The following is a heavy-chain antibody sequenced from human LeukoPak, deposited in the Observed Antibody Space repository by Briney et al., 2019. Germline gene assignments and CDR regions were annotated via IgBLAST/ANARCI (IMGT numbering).Heavy chain of an antibody. CDR3: VKASEDRYSGYDDYFHH. J-gene: IGHJ4*02. CDR2: ISWNGATI. Sequence: GGSLRLSCAASGFTFDDYAMHWVRQGPGKGLEWVLGISWNGATIGHADSVKGRFTISRDNAKNSLYLQMTSLRVEDTALYYCVKASEDRYSGYDDYFHHWGQGTLVTVSS. V-gene: IGHV3-9*01. CDR1: GFTFDDYA. D-gene: IGHD5-12*01.